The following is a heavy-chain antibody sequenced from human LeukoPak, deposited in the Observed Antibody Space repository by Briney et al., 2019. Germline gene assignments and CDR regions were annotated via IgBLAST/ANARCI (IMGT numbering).Heavy chain of an antibody. CDR2: IYSSGST. V-gene: IGHV4-59*08. Sequence: PSETLSLTCTASGGSIGSYYWSWIRQPPGKGLEWIGYIYSSGSTNYNPSLKSRVTISLDTSKNQFSLKLSFVTAADTAVYYCARHAAVEGSSGWSPLWWFDPWGQGTLVTVSS. J-gene: IGHJ5*02. D-gene: IGHD6-19*01. CDR1: GGSIGSYY. CDR3: ARHAAVEGSSGWSPLWWFDP.